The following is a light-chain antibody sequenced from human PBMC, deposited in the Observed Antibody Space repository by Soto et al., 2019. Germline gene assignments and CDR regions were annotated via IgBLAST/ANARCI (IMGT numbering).Light chain of an antibody. V-gene: IGKV3-15*01. CDR2: GAS. J-gene: IGKJ4*01. CDR1: QSVSSN. Sequence: EIVMTQSPATLSVSPGERATLSCRASQSVSSNLAWYQQKPGQAPRLLIYGASTRATGVPARFSGSGSGTDFTLTISSLQSEDFAVYYCQQYSNWPPLTFGGGTKVEIK. CDR3: QQYSNWPPLT.